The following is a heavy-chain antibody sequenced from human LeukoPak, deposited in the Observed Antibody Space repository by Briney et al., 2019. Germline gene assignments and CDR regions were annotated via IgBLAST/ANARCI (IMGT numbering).Heavy chain of an antibody. CDR3: AVTTEQLVDYFDY. Sequence: GESLKISCKGSGYSFTSYWIGWVRQMPGKGLEWMGIIYPGDSDTRYSPSFQGQVTISADKSISTAYLQWSSLKASDTAMYYCAVTTEQLVDYFDYWGQGTLVTVSS. J-gene: IGHJ4*02. CDR2: IYPGDSDT. V-gene: IGHV5-51*01. D-gene: IGHD6-6*01. CDR1: GYSFTSYW.